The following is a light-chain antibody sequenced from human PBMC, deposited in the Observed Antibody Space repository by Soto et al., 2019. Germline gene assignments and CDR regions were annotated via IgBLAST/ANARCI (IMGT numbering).Light chain of an antibody. CDR1: SSDVGAYNL. CDR2: EVS. CDR3: ASLTTTNFV. Sequence: QSALTQPASVSGSPGQSITISCTGTSSDVGAYNLVSWYQHHPDKAPKLMISEVSNRPSGVSDRISGSKSGNTASLTISGLQAEDEADYYCASLTTTNFVFGTGTKLTVL. J-gene: IGLJ1*01. V-gene: IGLV2-14*01.